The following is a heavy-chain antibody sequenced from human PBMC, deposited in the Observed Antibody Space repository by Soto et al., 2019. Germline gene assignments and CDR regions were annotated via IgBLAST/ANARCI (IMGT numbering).Heavy chain of an antibody. CDR3: ARVGIAAAADPGDFDY. J-gene: IGHJ4*02. CDR2: IYYSGST. V-gene: IGHV4-31*03. D-gene: IGHD6-13*01. Sequence: QVQLQESGPGLVKPSQTLSLTCTVSGGSISSGGYYWSWIRQHPGKGLEWIGYIYYSGSTYYNPSLKSRVTISVDMSKNQFSLKLSSVTAADTAVYYCARVGIAAAADPGDFDYWGQGTLVTVSS. CDR1: GGSISSGGYY.